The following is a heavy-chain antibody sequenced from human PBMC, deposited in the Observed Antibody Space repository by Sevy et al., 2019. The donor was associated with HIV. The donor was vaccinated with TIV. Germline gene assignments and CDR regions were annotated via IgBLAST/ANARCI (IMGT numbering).Heavy chain of an antibody. Sequence: ASVKVSCKASGYTFTSYGISWVRQAPGQGLEWMGWISAYNGNTNYAQKLQGRVTMTTDTSTSTAYMELRSLRSDDTAVYYCAGGGNRYNWNADYFDYWGQRTLVTVSS. V-gene: IGHV1-18*01. CDR1: GYTFTSYG. CDR3: AGGGNRYNWNADYFDY. J-gene: IGHJ4*02. CDR2: ISAYNGNT. D-gene: IGHD1-1*01.